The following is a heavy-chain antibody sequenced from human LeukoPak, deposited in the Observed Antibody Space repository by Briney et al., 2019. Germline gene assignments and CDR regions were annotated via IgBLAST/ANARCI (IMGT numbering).Heavy chain of an antibody. CDR3: ARDLDIAVAGTNNWFDP. Sequence: GGSLRLSCSASGFIFSNYGMYWVRQAPGKGLEFVSAISSDGDNTFYADSVKGRFTISRDNSKNTLYLQTSSLRGEDTAVYYCARDLDIAVAGTNNWFDPWGQGTLVTVSS. V-gene: IGHV3-64D*06. J-gene: IGHJ5*02. D-gene: IGHD6-19*01. CDR2: ISSDGDNT. CDR1: GFIFSNYG.